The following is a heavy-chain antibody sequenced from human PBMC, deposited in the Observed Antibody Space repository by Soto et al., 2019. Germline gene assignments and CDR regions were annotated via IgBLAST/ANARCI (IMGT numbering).Heavy chain of an antibody. Sequence: GGSLRLSCAASGFTFSSYGIHWVRQAPGKGLEWVAVIWYDGSNKYYADSVKGRFTISRDNSKNTLYLQMNSLRAEDTAVYYCARDSTHDFWSGYLGGAFGIWGQGTMVTVSS. CDR2: IWYDGSNK. D-gene: IGHD3-3*01. CDR1: GFTFSSYG. V-gene: IGHV3-33*01. J-gene: IGHJ3*02. CDR3: ARDSTHDFWSGYLGGAFGI.